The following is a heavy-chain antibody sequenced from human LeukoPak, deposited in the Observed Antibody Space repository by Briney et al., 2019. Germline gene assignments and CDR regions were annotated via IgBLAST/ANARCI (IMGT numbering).Heavy chain of an antibody. V-gene: IGHV3-66*01. CDR3: ARDYRFGVSSWYAFDI. Sequence: GGSLRLYCAASGFMVSSNYMSWGRQAPGVGLVWVSVIYSGGRTYYADSVKGRFTISRDNSKNTLYLQMNSLRDEDTAVYYCARDYRFGVSSWYAFDIWGQGTMVTVSS. J-gene: IGHJ3*02. CDR2: IYSGGRT. CDR1: GFMVSSNY. D-gene: IGHD6-13*01.